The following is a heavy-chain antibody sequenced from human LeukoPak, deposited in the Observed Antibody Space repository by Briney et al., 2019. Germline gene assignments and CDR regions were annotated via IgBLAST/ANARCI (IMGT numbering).Heavy chain of an antibody. Sequence: SETLSLTCTVSGGSISSGGYYWSWLRQHPGKGLEWIGYIYYSGSTYYNPSLKSRVTISVDTSKNQFSLKLSSVTAADTAVYYCARHSGYDQEIHDAFDIWGQGTMVTVSS. D-gene: IGHD5-12*01. CDR1: GGSISSGGYY. CDR3: ARHSGYDQEIHDAFDI. CDR2: IYYSGST. J-gene: IGHJ3*02. V-gene: IGHV4-31*03.